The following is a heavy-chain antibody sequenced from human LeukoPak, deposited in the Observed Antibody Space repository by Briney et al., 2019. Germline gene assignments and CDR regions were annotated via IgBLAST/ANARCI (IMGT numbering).Heavy chain of an antibody. CDR1: GDSISSGTYS. V-gene: IGHV4-30-2*03. D-gene: IGHD1-26*01. Sequence: SETLSLTCAVSGDSISSGTYSWSWIRQPPGKGLEWIGYIYYSGSTYYNPSLKSRVTISVDTSKNQFSLKLSSVTAADTAVYYCARDSSGSYYGLGIPFDPWGQGTLVTVSS. CDR3: ARDSSGSYYGLGIPFDP. CDR2: IYYSGST. J-gene: IGHJ5*02.